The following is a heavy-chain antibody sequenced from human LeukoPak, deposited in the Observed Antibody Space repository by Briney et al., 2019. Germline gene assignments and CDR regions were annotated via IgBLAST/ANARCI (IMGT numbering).Heavy chain of an antibody. V-gene: IGHV4-59*12. CDR2: IYYSGST. J-gene: IGHJ4*02. Sequence: SETLSLTCTVSGGSISSYYWSWIRQPPGKGLEWIGYIYYSGSTNYNPSLKSRVTISVDTSKNQFSLKLSSVTAADTAVYYCARDEGQYSSSWTNYFDYWGQGTLVTVSS. CDR1: GGSISSYY. D-gene: IGHD6-13*01. CDR3: ARDEGQYSSSWTNYFDY.